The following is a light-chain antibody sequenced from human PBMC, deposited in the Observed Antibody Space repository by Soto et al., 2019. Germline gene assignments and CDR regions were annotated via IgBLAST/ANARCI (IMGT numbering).Light chain of an antibody. CDR2: AAS. Sequence: AIQMTQSPSSLSASVGDRVTITCRASQGIRNDLGWYQQKPGKAPKLLIYAASSLQSGVQSRFSGSGSGTDFTLTIRSLQPEDFATYYCLQDYNYPRTFGQGTKVDIK. CDR1: QGIRND. CDR3: LQDYNYPRT. V-gene: IGKV1-6*01. J-gene: IGKJ1*01.